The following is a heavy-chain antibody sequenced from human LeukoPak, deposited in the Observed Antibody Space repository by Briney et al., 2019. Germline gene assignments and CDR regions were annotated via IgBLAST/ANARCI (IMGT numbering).Heavy chain of an antibody. J-gene: IGHJ4*02. CDR1: GGSISSGSYY. D-gene: IGHD1-26*01. CDR3: AKYSGSYYVDY. Sequence: SETLSLTCTVSGGSISSGSYYWSWIRQPAGKGLEWIWRIYTAGSTDYNPSLKSRITMSVDTSKNQFSLKLSSVTAVDTAVYYCAKYSGSYYVDYWGQGTLVTVSS. CDR2: IYTAGST. V-gene: IGHV4-61*02.